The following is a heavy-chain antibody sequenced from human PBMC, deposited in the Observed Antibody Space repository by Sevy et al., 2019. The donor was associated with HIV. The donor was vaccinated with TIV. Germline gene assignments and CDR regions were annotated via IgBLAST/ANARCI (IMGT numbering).Heavy chain of an antibody. CDR1: GGSISSYY. V-gene: IGHV4-4*07. CDR3: ARAQGAAAGTRFHYYYYMDV. D-gene: IGHD6-13*01. J-gene: IGHJ6*03. Sequence: SETLSLTCTVSGGSISSYYWSWIRQPAGKGLEWIGRIYTSGSTNYNPSLKSRVTMSVDTSKNQFSLKLSSVTAADTAVYYCARAQGAAAGTRFHYYYYMDVWGKGTTVTVSS. CDR2: IYTSGST.